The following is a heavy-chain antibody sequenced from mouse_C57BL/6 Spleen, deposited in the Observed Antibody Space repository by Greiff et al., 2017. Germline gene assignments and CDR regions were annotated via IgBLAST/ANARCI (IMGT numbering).Heavy chain of an antibody. Sequence: VQLQQSGAELAKPGASVKLSCKASGYTFTSYWMHWVKQRPGQGLEWIGYINPSSGYTKYNQKFKDKATLTAEKSSSTAYMQLSSLTYEDSAVYYCARWRGESTWFAYWGQGTLVTVSA. CDR2: INPSSGYT. V-gene: IGHV1-7*01. CDR3: ARWRGESTWFAY. J-gene: IGHJ3*01. CDR1: GYTFTSYW.